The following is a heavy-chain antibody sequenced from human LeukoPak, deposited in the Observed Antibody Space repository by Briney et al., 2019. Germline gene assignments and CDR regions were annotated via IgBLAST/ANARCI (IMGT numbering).Heavy chain of an antibody. CDR1: RFTFSNYG. V-gene: IGHV3-21*01. J-gene: IGHJ4*02. CDR3: ARSLTTLTYEGY. D-gene: IGHD1-1*01. Sequence: GGSLRLSCAASRFTFSNYGVNWVRQAPGKGLEWVSSINSGSTYTYYTESVKGRFTVSRDNAKNSLFLQMNSLRAEDTAIYYCARSLTTLTYEGYWGQGTLVTVSS. CDR2: INSGSTYT.